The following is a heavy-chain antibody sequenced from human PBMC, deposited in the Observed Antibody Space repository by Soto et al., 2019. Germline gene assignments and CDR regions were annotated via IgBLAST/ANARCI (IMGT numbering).Heavy chain of an antibody. CDR3: AREDNGDYGWSRPFQH. D-gene: IGHD4-17*01. J-gene: IGHJ1*01. Sequence: SETLSLTCAVYGGSISSYYWSWIRQPPGKGLEWIGYIYYSGSTNYNPSLKSRVTISVDTSKNQFSLKLSSVTAADTAVYYCAREDNGDYGWSRPFQHWGQGTLVTVSS. CDR2: IYYSGST. CDR1: GGSISSYY. V-gene: IGHV4-59*01.